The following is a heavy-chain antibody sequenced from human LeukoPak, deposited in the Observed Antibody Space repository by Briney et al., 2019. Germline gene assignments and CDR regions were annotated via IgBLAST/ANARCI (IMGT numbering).Heavy chain of an antibody. V-gene: IGHV3-23*01. Sequence: GGSLRLSCAVSGLTFSNSAMSWVRQAPGKGLEWVSAVSVGSDVIYYADSVKGRFAISRDNSKHTVYLQMDSLRAEDTAVYYCAKSHVSTATGTGRYFDYWGQGTLVTVSS. CDR3: AKSHVSTATGTGRYFDY. D-gene: IGHD3-9*01. CDR1: GLTFSNSA. CDR2: VSVGSDVI. J-gene: IGHJ4*02.